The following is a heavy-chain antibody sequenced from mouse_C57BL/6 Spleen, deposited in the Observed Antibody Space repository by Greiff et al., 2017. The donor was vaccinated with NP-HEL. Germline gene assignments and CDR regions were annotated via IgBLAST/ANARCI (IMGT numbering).Heavy chain of an antibody. CDR2: IHPNSGST. Sequence: VQLQQSGAELVKPGASVKLSCKASGYTFTSYWMHWVKQRPGQGLEWIGMIHPNSGSTNYNEKFKSKATLTVDKSSSTAYMQLSSLTSEDSAVYYCARSLYGSSTFDYWGQGTTLTVSS. D-gene: IGHD1-1*01. CDR1: GYTFTSYW. CDR3: ARSLYGSSTFDY. J-gene: IGHJ2*01. V-gene: IGHV1-64*01.